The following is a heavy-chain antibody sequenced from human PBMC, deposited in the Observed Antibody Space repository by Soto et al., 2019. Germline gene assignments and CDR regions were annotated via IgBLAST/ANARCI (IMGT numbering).Heavy chain of an antibody. Sequence: PSETLYLTCTVSGGSLSGSSYYWGWICQPPGKGLEWIGSIYYSRSTYYNPSLKSRVTLSVETSRNQFSLKLSSVTAADTAVYYCARHGESDYSTYPQLYYYYYTAACGKETPVIV. D-gene: IGHD4-4*01. CDR1: GGSLSGSSYY. CDR2: IYYSRST. J-gene: IGHJ6*03. CDR3: ARHGESDYSTYPQLYYYYYTAA. V-gene: IGHV4-39*01.